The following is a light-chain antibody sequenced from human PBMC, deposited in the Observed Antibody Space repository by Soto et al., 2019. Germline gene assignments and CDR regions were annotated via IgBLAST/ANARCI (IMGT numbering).Light chain of an antibody. CDR2: EGT. CDR1: SSDVRGYNL. J-gene: IGLJ2*01. Sequence: QSALTQPASVSGSPGQSITISCTGTSSDVRGYNLVSWFQQYPGTAPKLMIYEGTKRPSGVSIRFSGSKSGNTASLTISGLQADDEADYYCCSYSDTTPVLFGGGTKLTVL. V-gene: IGLV2-23*01. CDR3: CSYSDTTPVL.